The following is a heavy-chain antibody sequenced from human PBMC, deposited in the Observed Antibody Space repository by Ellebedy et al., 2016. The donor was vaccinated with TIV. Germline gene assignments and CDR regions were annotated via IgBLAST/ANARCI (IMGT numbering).Heavy chain of an antibody. D-gene: IGHD3-9*01. J-gene: IGHJ4*02. CDR2: ISGGGGST. V-gene: IGHV3-23*01. CDR3: AKYPESLTGYSDY. CDR1: GFTFSNYA. Sequence: GESLKISCEASGFTFSNYAMSWVRQAPGKGLEWLSHISGGGGSTFYAKSVEGRFTIFRDNSKNTVYLQMNSLRAEDTALYYCAKYPESLTGYSDYWGQGTLVTVSS.